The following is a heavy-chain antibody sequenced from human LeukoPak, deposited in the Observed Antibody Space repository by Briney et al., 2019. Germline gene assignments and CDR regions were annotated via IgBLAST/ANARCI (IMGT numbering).Heavy chain of an antibody. Sequence: GASVKVSCKASGGTFSSYAISWVRQAPGQGLEWMGLIDPSGGSTNSAQKFQGRVTVTRDTSPTAVYMELSSLRSEDTAVYYCARAYNWNGRFDYWGQGTLVTVSS. CDR3: ARAYNWNGRFDY. D-gene: IGHD1-20*01. CDR2: IDPSGGST. J-gene: IGHJ4*02. V-gene: IGHV1-46*01. CDR1: GGTFSSYA.